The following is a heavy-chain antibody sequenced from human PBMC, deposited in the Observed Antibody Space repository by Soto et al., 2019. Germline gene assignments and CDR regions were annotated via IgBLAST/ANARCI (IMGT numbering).Heavy chain of an antibody. Sequence: PVKLSCKASGGTFSSYAISCVRPAPGQGLEWMGGIIPIFGTANYAQKFQGRVTITADKSTSTAYMELSSLRSEDTAVYYCARGYYNILTGYYRPVWGQGTTVNVSS. J-gene: IGHJ6*02. CDR2: IIPIFGTA. CDR3: ARGYYNILTGYYRPV. CDR1: GGTFSSYA. D-gene: IGHD3-9*01. V-gene: IGHV1-69*06.